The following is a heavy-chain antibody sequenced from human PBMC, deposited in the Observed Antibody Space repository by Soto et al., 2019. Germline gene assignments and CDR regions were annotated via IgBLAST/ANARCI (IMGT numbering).Heavy chain of an antibody. D-gene: IGHD3-16*02. J-gene: IGHJ5*02. Sequence: PSETLSLTCTVSGVSISSSSYYWGWIRQPPGKGLEWVGSIYYSGSTYYSPSLKSRVTLSADTSRNQFSLKMNSLGAGDTAVYYCARDLLAGQELVIPWFEPWGRGTLVTVSS. V-gene: IGHV4-39*02. CDR1: GVSISSSSYY. CDR3: ARDLLAGQELVIPWFEP. CDR2: IYYSGST.